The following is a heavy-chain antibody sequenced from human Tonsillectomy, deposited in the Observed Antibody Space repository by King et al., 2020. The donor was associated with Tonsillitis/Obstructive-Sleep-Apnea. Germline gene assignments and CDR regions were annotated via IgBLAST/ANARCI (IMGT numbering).Heavy chain of an antibody. Sequence: VQLVESGGGLVKPGRSLRLSCTASGFTFGDYAMSWFRQAPGKGLEWVGFIRSKAYGGPTEYAASVKGRLTISRADSKSNAYLQMNSLKTEDTDVYYCTRATEYYYGSGIIWGDAFDIWGQGTMVTVSS. J-gene: IGHJ3*02. CDR1: GFTFGDYA. V-gene: IGHV3-49*05. D-gene: IGHD3-10*01. CDR3: TRATEYYYGSGIIWGDAFDI. CDR2: IRSKAYGGPT.